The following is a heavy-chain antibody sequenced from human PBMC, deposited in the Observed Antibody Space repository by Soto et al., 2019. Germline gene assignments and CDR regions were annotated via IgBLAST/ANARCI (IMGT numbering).Heavy chain of an antibody. CDR3: ARDRKLDAFEV. CDR2: IWYDGSNE. CDR1: GFTFSNFA. J-gene: IGHJ3*01. Sequence: GGSLRLSCAASGFTFSNFAMHWVRQAPGKGLEWVAVIWYDGSNEYYGDSVKGRFSISRDNSKNTLYLQMNSLRAEDTAVYYCARDRKLDAFEVWGQGTVVTVSS. V-gene: IGHV3-33*01.